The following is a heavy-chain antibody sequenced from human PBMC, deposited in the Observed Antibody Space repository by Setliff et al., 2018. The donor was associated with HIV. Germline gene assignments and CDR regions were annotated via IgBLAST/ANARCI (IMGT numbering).Heavy chain of an antibody. J-gene: IGHJ4*02. CDR3: ARGRKKTLAVSGTRYFDF. CDR1: GGPLSGHY. D-gene: IGHD6-19*01. CDR2: TSHSGKT. V-gene: IGHV4-34*01. Sequence: SETLSLTCAVYGGPLSGHYWSWIRQPPGQGLEWIGETSHSGKTNYNPSLKSRITVSVDTSKNQFSLKLTSVTAADMGVYYCARGRKKTLAVSGTRYFDFWGQGTLVTVSS.